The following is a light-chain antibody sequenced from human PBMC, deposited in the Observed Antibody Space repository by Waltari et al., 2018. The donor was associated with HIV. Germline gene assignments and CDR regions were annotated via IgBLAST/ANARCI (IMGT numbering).Light chain of an antibody. CDR3: QTWDSSTAV. J-gene: IGLJ2*01. Sequence: SYELTQPPSVSVSPGQTASITCSGNKLGNKYVCWYQQKTGQSPVPVIYQDNKRPSGIPERFSGSNSGNTATLTISGTQAMDEADYYCQTWDSSTAVFGGGTKLTVL. CDR2: QDN. CDR1: KLGNKY. V-gene: IGLV3-1*01.